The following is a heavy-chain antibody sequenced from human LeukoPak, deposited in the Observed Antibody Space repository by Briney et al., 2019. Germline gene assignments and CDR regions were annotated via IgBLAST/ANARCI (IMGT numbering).Heavy chain of an antibody. CDR1: GVSISSSSYH. V-gene: IGHV4-39*07. CDR2: IYYSGTT. J-gene: IGHJ6*03. CDR3: AGGGRDRDTAMVNRYYYYMDV. D-gene: IGHD5-18*01. Sequence: SETLSLTCTVSGVSISSSSYHWGWIRQPPGKGLEWIGSIYYSGTTYYNPSLKSRVTISVDTSKNQFSLQLNSVTPEDTAVYYCAGGGRDRDTAMVNRYYYYMDVWGKGTTVTVSS.